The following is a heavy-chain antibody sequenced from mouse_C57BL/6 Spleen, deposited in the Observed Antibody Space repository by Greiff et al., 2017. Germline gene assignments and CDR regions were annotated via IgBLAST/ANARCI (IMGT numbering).Heavy chain of an antibody. CDR1: GFNIKDDY. D-gene: IGHD2-2*01. CDR2: IDPENGDT. CDR3: SIYYGSSMDY. J-gene: IGHJ4*01. Sequence: EVQLQQSGAELVRPGASVKLSCTASGFNIKDDYMHWVKQRPEQGLEWIGWIDPENGDTEYASKFQGKATITADTSSNTSYLQLSSLTSEDTAVYYCSIYYGSSMDYWGQGTSVTVSS. V-gene: IGHV14-4*01.